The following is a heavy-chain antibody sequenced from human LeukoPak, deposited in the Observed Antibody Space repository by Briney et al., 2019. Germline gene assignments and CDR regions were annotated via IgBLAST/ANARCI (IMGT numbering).Heavy chain of an antibody. J-gene: IGHJ6*02. V-gene: IGHV1-69*13. CDR1: GYTFTSYG. CDR2: IIPIFGTA. CDR3: ARATLGSTSSRGMDV. Sequence: SVKVSCKASGYTFTSYGISWVRQAPGQGLEWMGGIIPIFGTANYAQKFQGRVTITADESTSTAYMELSSLRSEDTAVYYCARATLGSTSSRGMDVWGQGTTVTVSS. D-gene: IGHD2-2*01.